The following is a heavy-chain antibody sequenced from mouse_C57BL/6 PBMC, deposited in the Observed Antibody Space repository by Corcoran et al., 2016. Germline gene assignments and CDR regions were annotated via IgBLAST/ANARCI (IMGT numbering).Heavy chain of an antibody. D-gene: IGHD6-1*01. Sequence: EVQLQQSGPELVKPGASVKISCKASGYTFTDYYMNWVKQSHGKSLEWIGDINPNNGGTSYNQKFKGKATLTVDKSSSTAYMELRSLTSEDSAVYYCASPRDNHHPFAYWGQGTLVTVSA. CDR2: INPNNGGT. V-gene: IGHV1-26*01. CDR3: ASPRDNHHPFAY. CDR1: GYTFTDYY. J-gene: IGHJ3*01.